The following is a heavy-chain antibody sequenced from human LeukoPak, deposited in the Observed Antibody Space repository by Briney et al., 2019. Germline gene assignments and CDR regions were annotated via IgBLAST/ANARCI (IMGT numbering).Heavy chain of an antibody. CDR3: ARVAYCGGDCYSLDYYYMDV. V-gene: IGHV3-74*01. D-gene: IGHD2-21*02. CDR2: VNGDGTSA. J-gene: IGHJ6*03. Sequence: PGGSLRLSCAASGFTLRNYWMHWVRQTPGKGLLWVSRVNGDGTSATYAGSVKGRFTISRDNAKNTLYLQMNSLRAEDTAVYYCARVAYCGGDCYSLDYYYMDVWGKGTTVNVSS. CDR1: GFTLRNYW.